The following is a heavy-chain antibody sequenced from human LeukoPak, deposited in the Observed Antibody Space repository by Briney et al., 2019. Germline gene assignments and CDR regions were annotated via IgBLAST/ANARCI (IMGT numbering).Heavy chain of an antibody. D-gene: IGHD5-24*01. CDR1: GFTFSFYW. V-gene: IGHV3-7*01. J-gene: IGHJ4*02. CDR3: ASREY. CDR2: IKQDGSER. Sequence: GGSLRLSCAASGFTFSFYWMNWFRQAPGKGLEWVANIKQDGSERYYVDSVKGRFTISRDNAKNSLYLQMNSLRAQDTAVYYCASREYWGQGTLVTVSS.